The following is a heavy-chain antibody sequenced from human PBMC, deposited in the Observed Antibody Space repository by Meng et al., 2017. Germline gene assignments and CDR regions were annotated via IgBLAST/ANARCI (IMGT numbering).Heavy chain of an antibody. CDR3: ATAYSSSWDAPDY. CDR2: FDPEDGET. CDR1: GYTLTELS. Sequence: VHLGQSGAEVKKPGASVKASCKVSGYTLTELSMHWVRQAPGKGLEWMGGFDPEDGETIYAQKFQGRVTMTEDTSTDTAYMELSSLRSEDTAVYYCATAYSSSWDAPDYWGQGTLVTVSS. J-gene: IGHJ4*02. V-gene: IGHV1-24*01. D-gene: IGHD6-13*01.